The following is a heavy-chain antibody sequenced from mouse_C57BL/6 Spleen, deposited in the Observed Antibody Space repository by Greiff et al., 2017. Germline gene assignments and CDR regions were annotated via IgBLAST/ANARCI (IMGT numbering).Heavy chain of an antibody. V-gene: IGHV5-17*01. J-gene: IGHJ2*01. CDR1: GFTFSDYG. Sequence: EVKLMESGGGLVKPGGSLKLSCAASGFTFSDYGMHWVRQAPEKGLEWVAYISSGSSTIYYADTVKGRFTISRDNAKNTLFLQMTSLRSEDTAMYYCARGVWDGGVDYWGQGTTLTVSS. CDR3: ARGVWDGGVDY. CDR2: ISSGSSTI. D-gene: IGHD4-1*01.